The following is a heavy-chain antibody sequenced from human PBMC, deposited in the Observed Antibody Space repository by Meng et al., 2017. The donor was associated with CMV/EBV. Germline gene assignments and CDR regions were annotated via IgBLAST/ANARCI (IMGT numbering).Heavy chain of an antibody. V-gene: IGHV3-48*04. Sequence: GGSLRLSCAASGFTFSSYAMHWVRQAPGKGLEWVSYISSSSSTIYYADSVKGRFTISRDNAKNSLYLQMNSLRAEDTAVYYCARESPIGVDIWGQGTMVTVSS. CDR2: ISSSSSTI. J-gene: IGHJ3*02. CDR1: GFTFSSYA. D-gene: IGHD2/OR15-2a*01. CDR3: ARESPIGVDI.